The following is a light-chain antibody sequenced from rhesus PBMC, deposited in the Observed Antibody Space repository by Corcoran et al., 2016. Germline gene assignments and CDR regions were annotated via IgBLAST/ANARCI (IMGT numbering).Light chain of an antibody. CDR2: DAS. CDR1: QGISSY. J-gene: IGKJ4*01. CDR3: LHHNSYPLT. V-gene: IGKV1-28*03. Sequence: DIQMTQSPSSLSASVGDTVTITCRASQGISSYLNWFQQKLGKAPKLLIYDASCLESGVPSRFSGSGSGTDFTLTISSLQPEDFAAYYWLHHNSYPLTFGGGTKVEIK.